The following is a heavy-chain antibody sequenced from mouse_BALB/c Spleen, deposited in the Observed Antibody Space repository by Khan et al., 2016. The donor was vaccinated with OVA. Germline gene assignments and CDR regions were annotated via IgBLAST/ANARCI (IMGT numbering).Heavy chain of an antibody. CDR2: INPSNGDT. D-gene: IGHD2-1*01. V-gene: IGHV1S81*02. Sequence: QAQLQQPGAELVKPGASVKISCKASGYTFTSFYMYWVKQRPGQGLEWIGGINPSNGDTHFYEKFKSKATLTVDKSSTTAYMQFSSLTSEDSAVYYCARSGYGNPFAYWGQGTLVTVSA. CDR3: ARSGYGNPFAY. J-gene: IGHJ3*01. CDR1: GYTFTSFY.